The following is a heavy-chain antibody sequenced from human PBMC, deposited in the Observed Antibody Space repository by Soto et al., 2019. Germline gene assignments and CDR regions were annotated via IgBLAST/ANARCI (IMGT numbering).Heavy chain of an antibody. CDR2: ISGSGVST. Sequence: SLRRSCEASVFTFSSYAMSWVLQNPGKVLEWVSAISGSGVSTYYADSVKGRFTISRDNSKNTLYLQMNSLRAEDTAVYYCAKLYYDFWSGPFDPWGQGTLGTVS. CDR3: AKLYYDFWSGPFDP. CDR1: VFTFSSYA. J-gene: IGHJ5*02. D-gene: IGHD3-3*01. V-gene: IGHV3-23*01.